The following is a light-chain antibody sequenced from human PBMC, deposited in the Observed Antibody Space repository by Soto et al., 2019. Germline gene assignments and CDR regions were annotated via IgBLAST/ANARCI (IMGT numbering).Light chain of an antibody. CDR1: QSIRSS. V-gene: IGKV1-39*01. CDR2: AAS. J-gene: IGKJ3*01. Sequence: DIQMTQSPSSLSASVGDRVTITCRTSQSIRSSLNWYQQKPGKAPNLLIYAASRLQSGVPSRFSGSGSGTDFTLTISSLQPADFATYYCQQSYSTPFAFGTGTKVDI. CDR3: QQSYSTPFA.